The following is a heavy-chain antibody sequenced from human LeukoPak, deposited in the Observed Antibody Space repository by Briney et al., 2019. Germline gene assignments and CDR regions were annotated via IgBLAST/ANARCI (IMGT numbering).Heavy chain of an antibody. CDR1: GASISSHY. J-gene: IGHJ4*02. CDR3: ARGTSMIVVASFDY. V-gene: IGHV4-4*09. Sequence: PSETLSLTCTVSGASISSHYWSWIRQPPGKGLEWIGYIYHSGSTYYNPSLKSRVIISVDTSKKQFSLKLNSVTAADTAVYYCARGTSMIVVASFDYWGQGTLVTVSS. CDR2: IYHSGST. D-gene: IGHD3-22*01.